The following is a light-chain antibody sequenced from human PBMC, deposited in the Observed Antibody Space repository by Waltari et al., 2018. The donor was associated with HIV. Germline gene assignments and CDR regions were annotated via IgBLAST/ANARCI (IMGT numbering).Light chain of an antibody. V-gene: IGLV2-14*03. J-gene: IGLJ1*01. Sequence: QSDLTQPASVFGSPGPSITTSCTGTISSVCVYNSVSWYQRHPGEAPKFIIYDVNKRPSGVSNRFSGSKSGNTASRTISGLQAEDEADYYCSSYTSSHTQVFGSGTKVT. CDR1: ISSVCVYNS. CDR3: SSYTSSHTQV. CDR2: DVN.